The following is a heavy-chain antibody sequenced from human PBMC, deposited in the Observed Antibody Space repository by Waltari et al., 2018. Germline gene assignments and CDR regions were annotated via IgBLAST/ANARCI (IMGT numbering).Heavy chain of an antibody. J-gene: IGHJ4*02. Sequence: EVRLVESGGGLVQPGGSLRLSCAASEFPFSNYWMSWVRQAPGKGLEWVANIKQDGSEKYYVDSVKGRFTISRDNAKNSLYLQMNSLRGEDTAMYYCAREATVTAADFDYWGQGTLVTVSS. V-gene: IGHV3-7*01. CDR1: EFPFSNYW. CDR2: IKQDGSEK. CDR3: AREATVTAADFDY. D-gene: IGHD4-17*01.